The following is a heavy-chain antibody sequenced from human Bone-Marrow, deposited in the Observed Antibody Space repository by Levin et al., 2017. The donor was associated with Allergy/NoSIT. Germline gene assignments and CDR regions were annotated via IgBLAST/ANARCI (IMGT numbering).Heavy chain of an antibody. CDR3: ARHVTPNDYGNAFDI. CDR2: IYCGDSES. J-gene: IGHJ3*02. V-gene: IGHV5-51*01. Sequence: PGGSLRLSCQGSGYSFTSYWIGWVRQMPGKGLEWMGMIYCGDSESRYSPSLQGQVTFSADKFITTAYLQWSSLKASDTAMYYCARHVTPNDYGNAFDIWGQGTMVTVSS. D-gene: IGHD4-17*01. CDR1: GYSFTSYW.